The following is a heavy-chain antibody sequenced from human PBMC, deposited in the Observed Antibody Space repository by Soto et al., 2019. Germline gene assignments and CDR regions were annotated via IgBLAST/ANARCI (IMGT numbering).Heavy chain of an antibody. D-gene: IGHD3-22*01. CDR3: ARTPLTYYYDSSGYHFDY. J-gene: IGHJ4*02. V-gene: IGHV2-70*01. Sequence: SGPTLVNPTQTLTLTCTFSGFSLSTSGMCVSWIRQPPGKALEWLALIDWDDEKYYSTSLKTRLTISKDTSKNQVVLTMTNMDPVDTATYYCARTPLTYYYDSSGYHFDYWGQGTLVTVSS. CDR2: IDWDDEK. CDR1: GFSLSTSGMC.